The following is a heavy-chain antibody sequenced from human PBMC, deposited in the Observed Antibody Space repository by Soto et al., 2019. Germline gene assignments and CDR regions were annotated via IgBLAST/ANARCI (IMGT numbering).Heavy chain of an antibody. CDR1: GFTVSNNY. CDR3: AKRGTTVTTSPWY. J-gene: IGHJ4*02. Sequence: EVQLVESGGSLVQPGGSLRLSCAASGFTVSNNYMCWVRQAPGKGLEWVSLIYSGGVTHYADSVRGRFTISRDNSRNTLYLQMNSLRADDTAVYYCAKRGTTVTTSPWYWGQGTLVTVSS. CDR2: IYSGGVT. D-gene: IGHD4-17*01. V-gene: IGHV3-66*01.